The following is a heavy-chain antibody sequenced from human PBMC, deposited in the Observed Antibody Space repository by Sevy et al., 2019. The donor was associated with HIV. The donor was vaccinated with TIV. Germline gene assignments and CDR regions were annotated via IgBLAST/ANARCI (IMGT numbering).Heavy chain of an antibody. CDR3: ARGGEDTAPFDY. CDR1: GFTFSSYA. CDR2: ISYDGSNK. Sequence: GRSLRLSCAASGFTFSSYAMHWVRQAPGKGLEWVAVISYDGSNKYYADSVKGRFTISRDNSKNTLYLQMNSLRAEDTAVYYCARGGEDTAPFDYWGQGTLVTVSS. D-gene: IGHD5-18*01. V-gene: IGHV3-30-3*01. J-gene: IGHJ4*02.